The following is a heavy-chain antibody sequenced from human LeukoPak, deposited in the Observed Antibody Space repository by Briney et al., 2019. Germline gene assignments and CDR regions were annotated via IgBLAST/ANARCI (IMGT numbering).Heavy chain of an antibody. J-gene: IGHJ3*02. CDR2: ISSSSSYI. Sequence: GGSLRLSCAASGFTFSSYSMNWVRQAPGKGLEWVSSISSSSSYIYYADSVKGRFTISRDNAKNSLYLQMNSLRAEDTAVYYCARDRPAYCGGDCYPDAFDIWGQGTMVTVSS. CDR3: ARDRPAYCGGDCYPDAFDI. V-gene: IGHV3-21*01. CDR1: GFTFSSYS. D-gene: IGHD2-21*02.